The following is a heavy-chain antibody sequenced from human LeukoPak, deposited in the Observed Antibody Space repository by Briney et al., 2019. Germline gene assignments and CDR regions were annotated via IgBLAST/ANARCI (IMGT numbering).Heavy chain of an antibody. CDR3: ARDGPSPIFAYCSGGNCYLGPFDY. CDR2: IYYSGST. Sequence: SETLSLTCTVSGGSISSYYWSWIRQPPGKGLEWIGYIYYSGSTNYNPSLKSRVTISVDTSKNQFSLKLSSVTAADTAVYYCARDGPSPIFAYCSGGNCYLGPFDYWGQGTLVTVSS. V-gene: IGHV4-59*12. D-gene: IGHD2-15*01. J-gene: IGHJ4*02. CDR1: GGSISSYY.